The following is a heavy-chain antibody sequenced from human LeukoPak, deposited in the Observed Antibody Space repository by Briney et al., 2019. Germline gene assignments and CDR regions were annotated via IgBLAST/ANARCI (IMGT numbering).Heavy chain of an antibody. CDR1: GGSISSYY. Sequence: SETLSLTSTVSGGSISSYYYSWIRQPAGNGLEWIGRTQTSGITNYNPSLKSRVTMSVDTSKNQFFLKLSSVTAADTAVYYCARRRPYGSGSYYWGQGTLVTVSS. V-gene: IGHV4-4*07. CDR3: ARRRPYGSGSYY. J-gene: IGHJ4*02. D-gene: IGHD3-10*01. CDR2: TQTSGIT.